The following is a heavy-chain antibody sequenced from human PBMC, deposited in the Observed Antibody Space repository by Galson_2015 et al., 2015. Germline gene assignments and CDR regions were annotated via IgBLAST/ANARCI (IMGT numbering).Heavy chain of an antibody. J-gene: IGHJ4*02. CDR2: INSGGGTI. Sequence: SLRLSCAASGFTFSNCEMNWVRQAPGKGLEWISYINSGGGTIYYADSVKGRFTISRDNAKNSLYLQMNSLRAEDSAVYYCAKVGSGGGWYDAYFDFWGQGTLVTVSS. CDR1: GFTFSNCE. V-gene: IGHV3-48*03. D-gene: IGHD6-19*01. CDR3: AKVGSGGGWYDAYFDF.